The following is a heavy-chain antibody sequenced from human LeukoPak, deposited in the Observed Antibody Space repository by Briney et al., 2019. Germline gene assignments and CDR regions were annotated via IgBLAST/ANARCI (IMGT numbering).Heavy chain of an antibody. CDR3: TTDGGRYCGGDWSFDY. CDR1: GFTSRNAW. D-gene: IGHD2-21*02. V-gene: IGHV3-15*01. CDR2: IKSKTNGGTI. Sequence: PGGSLRLPCAASGFTSRNAWMSWVRQAPGKGLEWVGRIKSKTNGGTIDYAAPVKGRFTISRDDSENTLYLQMNSLQSEDTAVYYCTTDGGRYCGGDWSFDYWGQGSLVTVSS. J-gene: IGHJ4*02.